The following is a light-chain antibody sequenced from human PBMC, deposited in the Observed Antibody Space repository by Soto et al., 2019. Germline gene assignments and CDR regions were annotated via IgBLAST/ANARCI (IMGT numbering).Light chain of an antibody. J-gene: IGKJ4*01. Sequence: IPLTQSPSSLSASVGDRVTITCRAGQDISSALAWYQQKPGKAPKLLLYDASSLDAGVPSRFSGSGSGTDFTLSITSLRPEDFATYYCQQFIDFPLTFGGGTKVQIK. CDR1: QDISSA. CDR3: QQFIDFPLT. CDR2: DAS. V-gene: IGKV1D-13*01.